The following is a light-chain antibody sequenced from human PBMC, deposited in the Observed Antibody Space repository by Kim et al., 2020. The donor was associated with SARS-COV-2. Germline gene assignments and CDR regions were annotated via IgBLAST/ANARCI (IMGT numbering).Light chain of an antibody. CDR2: DVS. CDR1: SSDVGGYNY. J-gene: IGLJ2*01. CDR3: CSYTGSYTHVV. V-gene: IGLV2-11*01. Sequence: QSALTQPRSVSGSPGQSVTISCTGTSSDVGGYNYVSWYQQPPGKVPKLLISDVSERPSGVPDRFSGSKSGNTASLTISGLQAEDEADYYCCSYTGSYTHVVFGGGTQLTVL.